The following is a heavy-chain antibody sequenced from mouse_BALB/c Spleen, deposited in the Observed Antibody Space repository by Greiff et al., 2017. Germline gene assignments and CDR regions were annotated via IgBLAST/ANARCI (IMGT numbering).Heavy chain of an antibody. Sequence: EVKLMESGGGLVKPGGSLKLSCAASGFAFSSYDMSWVRQTPEKRLEWVAYISSGGGSTYYPDTVKGRFTISRDNAKNTLYLQMSSLKSEDTAMYYCARHYDGYSGYFDYWGQGTTLTVSA. D-gene: IGHD2-3*01. V-gene: IGHV5-12-1*01. J-gene: IGHJ2*01. CDR1: GFAFSSYD. CDR3: ARHYDGYSGYFDY. CDR2: ISSGGGST.